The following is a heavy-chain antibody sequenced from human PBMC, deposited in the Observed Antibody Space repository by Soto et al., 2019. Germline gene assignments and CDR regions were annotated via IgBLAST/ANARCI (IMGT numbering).Heavy chain of an antibody. V-gene: IGHV4-59*01. CDR1: GGSISSYY. J-gene: IGHJ3*02. CDR3: ARVWGGAFNI. D-gene: IGHD3-10*01. Sequence: SETLSLTCTVSGGSISSYYWSWIRQPPGKGLEWIGYIYYSGSTNYNPSLKSRVTISVDTSKNQFSPKLSSVTAADTAVYYCARVWGGAFNIWGQGTMVTVSS. CDR2: IYYSGST.